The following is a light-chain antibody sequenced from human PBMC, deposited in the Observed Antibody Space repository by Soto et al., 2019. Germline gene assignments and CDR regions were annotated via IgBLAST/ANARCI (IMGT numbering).Light chain of an antibody. CDR3: SSYTSSSTLE. CDR1: RSDIGDSDY. J-gene: IGLJ3*02. Sequence: QSALTQPPSASGSPGQSVTISCTGSRSDIGDSDYVSWYQQHPRKAPKLIISEVVNRPSGVPDRFSASKSGNTASLTISGLQAEDEADYYCSSYTSSSTLEFGGGTKLTVL. V-gene: IGLV2-8*01. CDR2: EVV.